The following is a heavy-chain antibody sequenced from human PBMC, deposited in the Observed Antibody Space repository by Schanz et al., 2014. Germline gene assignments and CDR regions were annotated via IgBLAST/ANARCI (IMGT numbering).Heavy chain of an antibody. CDR3: ARLSVAGRPHVNYWYFDL. CDR1: GYTFISYG. J-gene: IGHJ2*01. V-gene: IGHV1-46*01. CDR2: INPSGGGT. Sequence: QVQLVQSGAEVKKPGASVKVSCKASGYTFISYGISWVRQAPGQGLEWMGIINPSGGGTSYALRFQDRVTVTRDTSISTAYMEVSRLKSDDTAVYYCARLSVAGRPHVNYWYFDLWGRGTLVTVSS. D-gene: IGHD6-19*01.